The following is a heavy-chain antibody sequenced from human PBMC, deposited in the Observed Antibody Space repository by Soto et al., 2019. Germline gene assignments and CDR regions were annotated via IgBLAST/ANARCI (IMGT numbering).Heavy chain of an antibody. CDR3: ARVGIAAAAPPDY. V-gene: IGHV4-31*03. D-gene: IGHD6-13*01. CDR2: IYYSGST. J-gene: IGHJ4*02. Sequence: QVQLQESGPGLVKPSQTLSLTCTVSGGSISNGGYYWSWIRQHPGKGLEWIGYIYYSGSTYYNPSLHRRVNMAVDTSKNQFGLRLSSVTAADTAVYYCARVGIAAAAPPDYRGQGSLGTVSS. CDR1: GGSISNGGYY.